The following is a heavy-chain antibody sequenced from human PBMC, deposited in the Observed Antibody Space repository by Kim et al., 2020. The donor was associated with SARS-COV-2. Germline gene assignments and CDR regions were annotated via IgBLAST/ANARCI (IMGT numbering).Heavy chain of an antibody. Sequence: SETLSLTCTVSGGSISSGGYYWSWIRQHPGKGLEWIGYIYYSGSTYYNPSLKSRVTISVDTSKNQFSLKLSSVTAADTAVYYCARGGDDSSEGGMDVWGQGTTVTVSS. CDR3: ARGGDDSSEGGMDV. V-gene: IGHV4-31*03. D-gene: IGHD3-22*01. CDR1: GGSISSGGYY. CDR2: IYYSGST. J-gene: IGHJ6*02.